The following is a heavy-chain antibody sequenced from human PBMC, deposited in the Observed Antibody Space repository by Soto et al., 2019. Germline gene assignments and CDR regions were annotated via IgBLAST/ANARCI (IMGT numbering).Heavy chain of an antibody. Sequence: GGSLRLSCAASGFSFSTYARYWVRQAPGKGLEWVAVISYDGSNKYYAESVKGRFTISRDNSKNTLYLQMNSLRVEDTAVYYCARGPAMSSYAFDIWGQGTMVTVSS. CDR1: GFSFSTYA. V-gene: IGHV3-30*04. J-gene: IGHJ3*02. D-gene: IGHD5-18*01. CDR3: ARGPAMSSYAFDI. CDR2: ISYDGSNK.